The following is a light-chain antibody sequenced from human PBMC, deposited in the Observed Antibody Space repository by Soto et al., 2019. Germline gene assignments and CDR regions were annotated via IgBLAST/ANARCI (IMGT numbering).Light chain of an antibody. Sequence: EIVMTQSPATLSVSPGERATLSCRASQSVSSSLAWYQQKPVQAPRPLIYGASTRATGIPARFSGSGSETEFTPTISSLQSEDVVVYYCQQYNDWPPITFGQGTRLEIK. J-gene: IGKJ5*01. V-gene: IGKV3-15*01. CDR1: QSVSSS. CDR2: GAS. CDR3: QQYNDWPPIT.